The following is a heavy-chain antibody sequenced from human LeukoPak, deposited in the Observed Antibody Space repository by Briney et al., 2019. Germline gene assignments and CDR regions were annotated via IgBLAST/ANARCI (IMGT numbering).Heavy chain of an antibody. D-gene: IGHD2-15*01. V-gene: IGHV1-2*02. CDR2: INPNSGGT. CDR1: GYTFTDYY. CDR3: ARERAAYCSGGSCYSDAFDI. J-gene: IGHJ3*02. Sequence: GASVKVSCKASGYTFTDYYMHWVRQAPGQGLEWMGWINPNSGGTNYAQKFQGRVTMTRDTSISTAYMELSRLRSDDTAVYYCARERAAYCSGGSCYSDAFDIWGQGTMVTVSS.